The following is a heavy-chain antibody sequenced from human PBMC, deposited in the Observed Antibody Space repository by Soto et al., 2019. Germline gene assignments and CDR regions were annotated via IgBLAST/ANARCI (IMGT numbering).Heavy chain of an antibody. V-gene: IGHV3-30*18. D-gene: IGHD2-8*02. CDR1: GFTFSAYG. CDR2: VSSAGNRK. J-gene: IGHJ4*02. CDR3: AKVSVVYVDPNLGLAEAY. Sequence: QVQLVESGGGVAQPGTSLTLSCAASGFTFSAYGMHWVRQAPGKGLEWVAVVSSAGNRKLYAGSVRGRFTISRDNSKNTLHLQMNSLSSDDTAVYYCAKVSVVYVDPNLGLAEAYWGQGDRVTVSS.